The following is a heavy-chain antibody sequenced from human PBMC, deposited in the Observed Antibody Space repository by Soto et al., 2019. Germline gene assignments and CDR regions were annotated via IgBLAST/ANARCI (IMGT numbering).Heavy chain of an antibody. CDR2: ISYDGSNK. CDR1: GFTFSSYA. D-gene: IGHD6-6*01. CDR3: ATVSR. Sequence: GGSLRLSCAASGFTFSSYAMHWVRQAPGKGLEWVAVISYDGSNKYYADSVKGRFTISRDNSKNTLYLQINSLRAEDTAVYYYATVSRWGQGTLVTVSS. V-gene: IGHV3-30-3*01. J-gene: IGHJ4*02.